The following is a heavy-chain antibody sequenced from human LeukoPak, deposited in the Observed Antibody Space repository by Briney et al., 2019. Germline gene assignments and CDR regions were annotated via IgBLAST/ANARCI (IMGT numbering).Heavy chain of an antibody. D-gene: IGHD4-17*01. CDR2: IYTSGST. J-gene: IGHJ6*03. V-gene: IGHV4-61*02. CDR1: GGSISSSSYY. Sequence: SETLSLTCTVSGGSISSSSYYWSWIRQPAGKGLEWIGRIYTSGSTNYNPSLKSRVTISVDTSKNQFSLKLSSVTAADTAVYYCARETTNYYYYMDVWGKGTTVTVSS. CDR3: ARETTNYYYYMDV.